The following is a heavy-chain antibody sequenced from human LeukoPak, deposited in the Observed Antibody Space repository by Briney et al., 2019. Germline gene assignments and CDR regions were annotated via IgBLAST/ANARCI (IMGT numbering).Heavy chain of an antibody. V-gene: IGHV3-48*01. CDR3: ARDSRGSYYFLHLGDAFDI. Sequence: PGGSLRLSCAASGFTFSSYSMNWVRQAPGKGLEWVSYISSSSSTIYYADSVKGRFTISRDNAKNSLYLQMNSLRAEDTAVYYCARDSRGSYYFLHLGDAFDIWGQGTMVTVSS. J-gene: IGHJ3*02. D-gene: IGHD1-26*01. CDR2: ISSSSSTI. CDR1: GFTFSSYS.